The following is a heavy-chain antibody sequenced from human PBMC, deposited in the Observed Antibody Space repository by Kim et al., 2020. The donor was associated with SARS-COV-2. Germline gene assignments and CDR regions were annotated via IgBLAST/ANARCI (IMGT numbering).Heavy chain of an antibody. J-gene: IGHJ4*02. CDR2: ISGSGGSK. CDR1: GFTFSSYA. D-gene: IGHD1-1*01. V-gene: IGHV3-23*01. Sequence: GGSLRLSCAASGFTFSSYAMSWVRQAPGKGLEWVSAISGSGGSKYYADSVKGRFTISRDNSKNTLYLQMNSLRAEDTAVYYCAKYNWNDDGGGYWGQGTLVTVSS. CDR3: AKYNWNDDGGGY.